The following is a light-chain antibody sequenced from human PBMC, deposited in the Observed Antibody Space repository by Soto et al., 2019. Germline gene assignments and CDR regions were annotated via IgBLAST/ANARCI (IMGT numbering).Light chain of an antibody. CDR2: DAS. CDR1: QGISSA. CDR3: QQINSYPLT. V-gene: IGKV1-13*02. J-gene: IGKJ4*01. Sequence: AIQLTQSPSSLSASVGDRVTITCRASQGISSALAWYQQKPGKPPKLLIYDASSLESGVPSRFGGSGSGTHFTLTISSLQPEDFATYYCQQINSYPLTFGGGTKVEIK.